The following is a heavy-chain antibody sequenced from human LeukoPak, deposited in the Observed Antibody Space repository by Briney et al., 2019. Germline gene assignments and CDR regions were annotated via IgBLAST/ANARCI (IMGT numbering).Heavy chain of an antibody. Sequence: PGGSLRLSCAASGFTFSSYSMNWVRQAPGKGLEWVSSISSSSSYIYYADSVKGRFTISRDNAKNSLYLQMNSLRAEDTAVYYCAKDRCSNGIGCYYYYMDVWGKGTTVTISS. CDR2: ISSSSSYI. J-gene: IGHJ6*03. CDR1: GFTFSSYS. CDR3: AKDRCSNGIGCYYYYMDV. D-gene: IGHD2-8*01. V-gene: IGHV3-21*01.